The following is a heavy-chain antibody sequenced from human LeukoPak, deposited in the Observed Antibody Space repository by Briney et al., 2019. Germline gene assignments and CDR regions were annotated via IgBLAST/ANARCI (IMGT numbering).Heavy chain of an antibody. CDR1: GFTFSSYA. CDR2: ISGSGGST. D-gene: IGHD3-22*01. V-gene: IGHV3-23*01. CDR3: AKKTLYYYDSSGYSEHGD. Sequence: GGSLRLSCAASGFTFSSYAMSWVRQAPGKGLEWVSAISGSGGSTYYADSVKGRFTISRDNSKNTLYLQMNSLRVEDTAVYYCAKKTLYYYDSSGYSEHGDWGQGTLVTVSS. J-gene: IGHJ4*02.